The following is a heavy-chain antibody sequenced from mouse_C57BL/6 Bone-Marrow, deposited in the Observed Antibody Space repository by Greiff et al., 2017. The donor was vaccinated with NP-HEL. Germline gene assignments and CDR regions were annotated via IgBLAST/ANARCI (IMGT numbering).Heavy chain of an antibody. CDR1: GYTFTSYW. D-gene: IGHD2-13*01. J-gene: IGHJ1*03. Sequence: QVQLKQPGAELVMPGASVKLPCKASGYTFTSYWMHWVKQRPGQGLEWIGEIDPSDSYTNYNQKFKGKSTLTVDKSSSTAYLQLSSLTSEDSAVYYCASGGDFWYFDVWGTGTTVTVSS. CDR2: IDPSDSYT. CDR3: ASGGDFWYFDV. V-gene: IGHV1-69*01.